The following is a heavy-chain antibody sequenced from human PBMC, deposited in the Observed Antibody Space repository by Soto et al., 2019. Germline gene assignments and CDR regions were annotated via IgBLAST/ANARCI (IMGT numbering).Heavy chain of an antibody. CDR3: ARLTMVRRVISLPSYYFDY. CDR2: IYYSGST. J-gene: IGHJ4*02. D-gene: IGHD3-10*01. V-gene: IGHV4-31*03. CDR1: GGSISSGGYY. Sequence: QVQLQESGPGLVKPSQTLSLTCTVSGGSISSGGYYWSWIRQHPGKGLEWIGYIYYSGSTYYNPSLKIRVTISADTSKNQFSLRLSSVTAADTAVYYCARLTMVRRVISLPSYYFDYWGQGTLVTVSS.